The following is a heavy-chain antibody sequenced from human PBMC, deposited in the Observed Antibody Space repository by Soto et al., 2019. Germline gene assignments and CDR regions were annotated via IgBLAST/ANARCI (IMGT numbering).Heavy chain of an antibody. CDR3: ARGLRANRGRDFYGMDV. Sequence: QVQLQESGPGLVKPSQTLSLTCTVSDDSISSGLYSWSWLRQHPGEGLEWIGYIFYSGRTLYNPSLMGRVTISVDTSDKQFSLRLNSVTAADTAVYFCARGLRANRGRDFYGMDVWGQGTTVTVSS. D-gene: IGHD3-10*01. CDR1: DDSISSGLYS. V-gene: IGHV4-31*03. J-gene: IGHJ6*02. CDR2: IFYSGRT.